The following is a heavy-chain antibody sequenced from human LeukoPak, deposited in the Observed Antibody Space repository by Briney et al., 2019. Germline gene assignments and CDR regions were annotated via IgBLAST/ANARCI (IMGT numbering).Heavy chain of an antibody. CDR2: ISSSGSTI. CDR1: GFTFSSYE. V-gene: IGHV3-48*03. J-gene: IGHJ5*02. CDR3: ARDRHFSGWFDP. D-gene: IGHD6-6*01. Sequence: PGGSLRLSCAASGFTFSSYEMNWVRQAPGKGLEWVSYISSSGSTIYYADSVKGRFTISRDNSKNTLYLQMNSPRAEDTAVYYCARDRHFSGWFDPWGQGTLVTVSS.